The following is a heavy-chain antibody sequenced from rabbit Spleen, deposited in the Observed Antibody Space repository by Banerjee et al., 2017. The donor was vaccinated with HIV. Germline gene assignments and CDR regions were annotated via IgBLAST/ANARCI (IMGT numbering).Heavy chain of an antibody. CDR1: GFSFSSSDY. J-gene: IGHJ4*01. CDR3: ARDGIDAGSFEL. CDR2: IYTGSTGTT. D-gene: IGHD4-2*01. Sequence: QSLEESGGDLVKPGASLTLTCTASGFSFSSSDYMCWVRQAPGKGLEWIACIYTGSTGTTYYASWAKGRFTISKTSSTTVTLQMTSLTAADTATYFCARDGIDAGSFELWGQGTLVTVS. V-gene: IGHV1S40*01.